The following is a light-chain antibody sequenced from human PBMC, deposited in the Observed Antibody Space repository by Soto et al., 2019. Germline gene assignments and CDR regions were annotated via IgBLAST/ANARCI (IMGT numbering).Light chain of an antibody. CDR2: AAS. J-gene: IGKJ1*01. Sequence: EIVLTQSPGTLSLSPGERATLSCRASQSVSSSYLAWYQQKPGEAPRLLIYAASSRATGIPDRFSGSGSGTAFTLTISRLEPEDFAVYYCQQYGSSPRRTFGQGTKVEIK. CDR3: QQYGSSPRRT. V-gene: IGKV3-20*01. CDR1: QSVSSSY.